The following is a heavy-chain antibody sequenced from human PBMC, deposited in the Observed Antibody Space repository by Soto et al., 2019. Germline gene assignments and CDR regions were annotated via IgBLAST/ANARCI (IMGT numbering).Heavy chain of an antibody. CDR2: IYSGGAT. CDR3: ASRPFYSVSLCSSTSCPFDY. Sequence: GGSLRLSCAVSGLTVSNNYLTWVRQAPGKGLEWVSIIYSGGATYYTDSVKGRFTISRHSSENTLYLQMNSLRGEDTAVYYCASRPFYSVSLCSSTSCPFDYWGRGTLVTVSS. J-gene: IGHJ4*02. CDR1: GLTVSNNY. V-gene: IGHV3-53*04. D-gene: IGHD2-2*01.